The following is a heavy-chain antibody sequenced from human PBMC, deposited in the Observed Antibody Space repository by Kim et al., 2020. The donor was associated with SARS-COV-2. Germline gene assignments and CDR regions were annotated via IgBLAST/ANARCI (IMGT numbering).Heavy chain of an antibody. V-gene: IGHV3-9*01. CDR3: AKVHGYSSGVLDY. Sequence: GGSLRLSCAASGFTFDDYAMHWVRQAPGKGLEWVSGISWNSGSIGYADSVKGRFTISRDNAKNSLYLQMNSLRAEDTALYYCAKVHGYSSGVLDYWGQGTLVTVSS. D-gene: IGHD6-19*01. CDR1: GFTFDDYA. CDR2: ISWNSGSI. J-gene: IGHJ4*02.